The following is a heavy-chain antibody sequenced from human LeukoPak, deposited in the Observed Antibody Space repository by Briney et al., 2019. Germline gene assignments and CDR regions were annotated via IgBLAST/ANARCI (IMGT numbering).Heavy chain of an antibody. J-gene: IGHJ4*02. CDR2: TYYRSKWYN. CDR1: GDSVSSNSAA. CDR3: ACVYYDSSGYSDY. Sequence: SQTLSLTCAISGDSVSSNSAAWNRIRQSPSRGLEWLGRTYYRSKWYNDYAVSVKSRITINPDTSKNQFSLQLNSVTPEDTAVYYCACVYYDSSGYSDYWGQGTLVTVSS. V-gene: IGHV6-1*01. D-gene: IGHD3-22*01.